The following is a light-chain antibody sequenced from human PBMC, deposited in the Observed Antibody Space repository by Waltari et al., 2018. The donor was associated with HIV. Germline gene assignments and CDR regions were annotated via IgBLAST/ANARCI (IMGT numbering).Light chain of an antibody. Sequence: QSGLTQPPSASGTPGQRLSISCPGNNSNTGRNFVFWYRQIPGPAPTLLVYRNNHRPSGVGDRFSGSRSGASASLVISGLRVEDEADYYCASWDDGLRGHVFGSGTTVSV. CDR3: ASWDDGLRGHV. CDR1: NSNTGRNF. J-gene: IGLJ1*01. V-gene: IGLV1-47*01. CDR2: RNN.